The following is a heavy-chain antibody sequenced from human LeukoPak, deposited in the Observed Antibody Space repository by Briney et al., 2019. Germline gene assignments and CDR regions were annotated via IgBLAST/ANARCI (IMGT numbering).Heavy chain of an antibody. V-gene: IGHV2-5*02. Sequence: SGPTLVNPTQTLTLNCTFSGFSLSTSGVGVGWIRQPPGKALEWLALIYWDDDERYSPSLKTRLTITKDTSKNQVVLTMTNMDPVDTATYYCVHRPSYYEILTGYSYYLDYWGQGTLVTVSS. J-gene: IGHJ4*02. CDR3: VHRPSYYEILTGYSYYLDY. CDR2: IYWDDDE. D-gene: IGHD3-9*01. CDR1: GFSLSTSGVG.